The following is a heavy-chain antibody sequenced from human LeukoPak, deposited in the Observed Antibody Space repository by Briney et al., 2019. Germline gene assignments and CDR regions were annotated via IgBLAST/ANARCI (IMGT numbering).Heavy chain of an antibody. CDR3: ARQGQLPTAVVPFDY. CDR2: IYHSGST. V-gene: IGHV4-38-2*02. CDR1: GYSMSSGYY. Sequence: PSETLSLTCTVSGYSMSSGYYWAWIRQPPGKGLEWIASIYHSGSTYYNPSLKRRVTISVDTSKNQFSVKLSSVTAADTAFYYCARQGQLPTAVVPFDYWGQGTLVTVSS. J-gene: IGHJ4*02. D-gene: IGHD2-2*01.